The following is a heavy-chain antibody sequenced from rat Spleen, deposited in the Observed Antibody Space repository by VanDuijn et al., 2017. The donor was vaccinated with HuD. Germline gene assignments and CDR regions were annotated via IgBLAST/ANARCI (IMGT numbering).Heavy chain of an antibody. V-gene: IGHV2-65*01. CDR2: IRSGGST. J-gene: IGHJ2*01. CDR1: GFSLTSYY. CDR3: ASIGRDY. Sequence: QVQLKETGPGLVQPTQTLSITCTVSGFSLTSYYVQWVRQTPGKGLEWMGFIRSGGSTEYNSEFKSRLSISSDTSTNQVFLKMNSLQTEDTAMYFCASIGRDYWGQGVMVTVSS. D-gene: IGHD1-5*01.